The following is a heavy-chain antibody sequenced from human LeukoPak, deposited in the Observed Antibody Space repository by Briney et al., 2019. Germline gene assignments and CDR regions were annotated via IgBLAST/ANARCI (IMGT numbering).Heavy chain of an antibody. V-gene: IGHV3-21*01. J-gene: IGHJ5*02. D-gene: IGHD6-13*01. CDR1: GFTFSSYS. CDR3: AREEVRSSSWYRNWFDP. CDR2: ISSSSSYI. Sequence: GGSLRLSCAASGFTFSSYSMNWVRQAPGKGLEWVSSISSSSSYIYYADSVEGRFTISRDNAKNSLYLQMNSLRAEDTAVYYCAREEVRSSSWYRNWFDPWGQGTLVTVSS.